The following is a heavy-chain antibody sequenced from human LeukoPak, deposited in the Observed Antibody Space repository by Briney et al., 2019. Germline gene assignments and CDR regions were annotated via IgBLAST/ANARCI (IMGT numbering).Heavy chain of an antibody. Sequence: GGSLRLSCAASGFTFSDYYMSWIRQAPGKGLEWVSYISSSSSYTNYADSVKGRFTIPRDNAKNSLYLQMNSLRAEDTAVYYCARVLTVDYYYFDYWGQGTLVTVSS. CDR3: ARVLTVDYYYFDY. CDR2: ISSSSSYT. CDR1: GFTFSDYY. V-gene: IGHV3-11*05. J-gene: IGHJ4*02. D-gene: IGHD7-27*01.